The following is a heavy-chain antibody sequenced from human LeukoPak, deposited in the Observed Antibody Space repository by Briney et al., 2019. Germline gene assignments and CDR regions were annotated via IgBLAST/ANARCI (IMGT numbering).Heavy chain of an antibody. CDR3: ARGSGLLGARPPDY. CDR1: GYTFISYY. V-gene: IGHV1-46*01. J-gene: IGHJ4*02. CDR2: INPNGGGT. Sequence: ASVKVSCKASGYTFISYYMHWVRQAPGQGLEWMGMINPNGGGTRYAQRVQGRVTMTRDTSTNTVYMELSSLRPEDTAFYYCARGSGLLGARPPDYWGQGTLVTVSS. D-gene: IGHD6-6*01.